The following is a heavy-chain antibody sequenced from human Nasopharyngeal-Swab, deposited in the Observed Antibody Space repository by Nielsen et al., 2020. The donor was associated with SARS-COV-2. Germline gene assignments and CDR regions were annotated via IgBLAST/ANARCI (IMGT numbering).Heavy chain of an antibody. CDR3: ARVGANGRMFHYYYYGMDV. CDR2: ISYDGSNK. V-gene: IGHV3-30-3*01. D-gene: IGHD4/OR15-4a*01. J-gene: IGHJ6*02. CDR1: GFTFSSYA. Sequence: GESLKISCAASGFTFSSYAMHWVRQAPGKGLEWVAVISYDGSNKYYADSVKGRFTISRDNSKNTLYLQMNSLRAEDTAVYYCARVGANGRMFHYYYYGMDVWGQGTTVTVSS.